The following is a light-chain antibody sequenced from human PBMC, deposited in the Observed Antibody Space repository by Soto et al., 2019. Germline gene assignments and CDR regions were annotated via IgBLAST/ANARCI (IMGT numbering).Light chain of an antibody. CDR3: QQYEKVGLT. V-gene: IGKV1-33*01. CDR2: DGS. CDR1: QDISNY. Sequence: DIPMTQSPSSLSASVGDRVTITCQASQDISNYLNWYQQKPGEAPKLLISDGSNLETGVPSRFSGSGSGTHFTFIISSLQPEDFATYHCQQYEKVGLTFGGGTKVEIK. J-gene: IGKJ4*01.